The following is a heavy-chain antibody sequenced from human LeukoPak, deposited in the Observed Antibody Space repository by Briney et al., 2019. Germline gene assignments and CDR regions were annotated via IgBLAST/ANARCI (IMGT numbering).Heavy chain of an antibody. D-gene: IGHD6-6*01. V-gene: IGHV4-61*02. CDR3: ARARSIAARPRKYNWFDP. CDR1: GDSISNSRHY. CDR2: IYPSGNT. J-gene: IGHJ5*02. Sequence: PSETLSLTCTVSGDSISNSRHYWSWIRQPAGKALEWIGRIYPSGNTNYNPSLKSRVSISLDTSKNQFSLKLSSVTAADTAVYYCARARSIAARPRKYNWFDPWGQGTLVTASS.